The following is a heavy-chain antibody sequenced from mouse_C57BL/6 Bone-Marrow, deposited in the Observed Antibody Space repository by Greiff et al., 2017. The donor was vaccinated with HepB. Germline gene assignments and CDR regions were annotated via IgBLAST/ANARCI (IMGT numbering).Heavy chain of an antibody. CDR1: GFTFRSYA. V-gene: IGHV5-4*03. J-gene: IGHJ2*01. CDR2: ISDGGSYT. CDR3: ARVRTVFFHH. Sequence: EVKLVESGGGLVKPGASLKLSCAASGFTFRSYAMSWVRQTPEKRLEWVATISDGGSYTYYPDNVKGRFTISRDNAKNNLYLQMRHLKSEDTAMYDCARVRTVFFHHWGQGTTPTVSS.